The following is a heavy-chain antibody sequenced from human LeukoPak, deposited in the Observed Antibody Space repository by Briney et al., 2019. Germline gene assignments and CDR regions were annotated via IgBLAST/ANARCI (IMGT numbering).Heavy chain of an antibody. Sequence: GGSLTLSCAASGFTVSSNYMSWVRQAPGKGLEWVSVIYSGGSTYYADSVKGRFTISRDNAKNSLYLQMNSLRAEDTAVYYCARSSHPRYFDYWGQGTLVTVSS. CDR2: IYSGGST. CDR3: ARSSHPRYFDY. J-gene: IGHJ4*02. V-gene: IGHV3-66*01. CDR1: GFTVSSNY.